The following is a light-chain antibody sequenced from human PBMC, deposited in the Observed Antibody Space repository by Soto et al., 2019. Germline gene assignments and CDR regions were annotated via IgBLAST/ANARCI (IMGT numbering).Light chain of an antibody. Sequence: EIVLTQSPGTLSLSLGERATLSCRASQSVSSSYLAWYQQKPGQAPRLLIYGASSRATGIPDRFSGSGSGTDFTLTISRLVPEDFAVYYCQQYGSSPNTFGQGTKLEIK. J-gene: IGKJ2*01. V-gene: IGKV3-20*01. CDR2: GAS. CDR1: QSVSSSY. CDR3: QQYGSSPNT.